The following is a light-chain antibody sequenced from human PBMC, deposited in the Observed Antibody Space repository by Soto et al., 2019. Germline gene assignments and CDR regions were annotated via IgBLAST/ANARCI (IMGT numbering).Light chain of an antibody. CDR2: DAS. CDR1: QSVSSY. J-gene: IGKJ1*01. V-gene: IGKV3-11*01. Sequence: EIVLTQSPATLSLSPGERATLSCRASQSVSSYLAWYQQKPGQAPRLLIHDASYRATGIPARFSGSGSGTDFTLTHISLQPEDFAIYYCQPRTNSWTFGQGTKVEIK. CDR3: QPRTNSWT.